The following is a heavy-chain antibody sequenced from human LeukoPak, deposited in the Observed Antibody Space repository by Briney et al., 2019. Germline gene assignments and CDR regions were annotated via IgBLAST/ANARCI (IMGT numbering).Heavy chain of an antibody. CDR3: ARERRNGKYYFDY. V-gene: IGHV3-53*01. Sequence: GGSLRLSCAASGFTVSSNYMSWVRQAPGKGLEWVSVIYSGGSTYYADFVKGRFTISRDNSKNTLYLHMNSLRAEDTAVYYCARERRNGKYYFDYWGQGTLVTVSS. D-gene: IGHD1-26*01. CDR1: GFTVSSNY. J-gene: IGHJ4*02. CDR2: IYSGGST.